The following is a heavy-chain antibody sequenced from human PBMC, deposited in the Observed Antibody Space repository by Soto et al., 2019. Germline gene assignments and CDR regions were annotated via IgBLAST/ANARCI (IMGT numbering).Heavy chain of an antibody. J-gene: IGHJ3*02. V-gene: IGHV1-69*13. D-gene: IGHD2-15*01. CDR3: ARDLGCSGGSCYIDAFDI. CDR1: GGTFSSYA. CDR2: IIPIFGTA. Sequence: SVKVSCKASGGTFSSYAISWVRQAPGQGLEWMGGIIPIFGTANYAQKFQGRVTITADESTSTAYMELSSLRSEDTAVYYCARDLGCSGGSCYIDAFDIWGKGTMVTV.